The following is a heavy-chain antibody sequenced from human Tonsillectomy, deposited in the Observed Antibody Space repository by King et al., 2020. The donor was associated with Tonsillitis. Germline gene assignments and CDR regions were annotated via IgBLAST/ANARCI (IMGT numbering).Heavy chain of an antibody. Sequence: QLVQSGAEVKKPGASVKVSCKSSGYTFTGYYMHWVRQAPGQGLEWLVWINPNSGGTNYAQKFQGRVTMTRDTSISTAYMGLGRLRSDDPAVYYCARVWVNSSGWYRAFDIWGQGTMVAVSS. D-gene: IGHD6-19*01. V-gene: IGHV1-2*02. J-gene: IGHJ3*02. CDR2: INPNSGGT. CDR1: GYTFTGYY. CDR3: ARVWVNSSGWYRAFDI.